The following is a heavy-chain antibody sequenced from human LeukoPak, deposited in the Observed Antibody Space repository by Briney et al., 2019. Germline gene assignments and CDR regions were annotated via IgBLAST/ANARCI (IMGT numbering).Heavy chain of an antibody. CDR3: AKDKPGIAVAGTYLDLGWFDP. CDR2: ISGSGGST. J-gene: IGHJ5*02. D-gene: IGHD6-19*01. CDR1: GFTFSSYA. V-gene: IGHV3-23*01. Sequence: GGSLRLSCAASGFTFSSYAMSWVRQAPGKGLEWVSAISGSGGSTYYADSVKGRFTISRDNSKNTLYLQMNSLRAEDTAVYYCAKDKPGIAVAGTYLDLGWFDPWGQGTLVTVSS.